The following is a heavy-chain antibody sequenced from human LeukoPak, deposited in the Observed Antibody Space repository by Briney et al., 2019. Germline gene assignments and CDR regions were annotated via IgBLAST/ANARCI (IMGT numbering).Heavy chain of an antibody. CDR2: ISGSGGST. Sequence: GGSLRLSCAASGFTFSSYAMSWVRQAPGKGLEWVSAISGSGGSTYYADSVKGRFTISRDNSKNTLYLQMNSLRAEDTAVYYCAKVDSSTTRVPHAFGYWGQGTLVTVSS. CDR3: AKVDSSTTRVPHAFGY. D-gene: IGHD6-13*01. J-gene: IGHJ4*02. V-gene: IGHV3-23*01. CDR1: GFTFSSYA.